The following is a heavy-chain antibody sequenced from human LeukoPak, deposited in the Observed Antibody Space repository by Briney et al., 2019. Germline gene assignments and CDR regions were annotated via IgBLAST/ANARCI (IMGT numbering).Heavy chain of an antibody. CDR3: AKPRPSYSSSWYDH. CDR2: ISSSSSYI. CDR1: GFTFSSYS. D-gene: IGHD6-13*01. Sequence: PGGSLRLSCAASGFTFSSYSMNWVRQAPGKGLEWVSSISSSSSYIYYADSVKGRFTISRDNAKNSLYLQMNSLRAEDTAVYYCAKPRPSYSSSWYDHWGQGTLVTVSS. V-gene: IGHV3-21*04. J-gene: IGHJ5*02.